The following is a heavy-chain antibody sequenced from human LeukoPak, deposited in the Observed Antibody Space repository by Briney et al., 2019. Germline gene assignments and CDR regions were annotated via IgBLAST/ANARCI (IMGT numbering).Heavy chain of an antibody. V-gene: IGHV3-73*01. Sequence: GSLKLSCAASGFAFSDSAMHWVRQAPGKGRVWVGRIRSKANSYATAYAASVKGRFTISRDDSKNTAYLQMNSLKTEDTAVYYCTRGSQDSSSNWFDPWGQGTLVTVSS. CDR1: GFAFSDSA. J-gene: IGHJ5*02. CDR2: IRSKANSYAT. D-gene: IGHD3-22*01. CDR3: TRGSQDSSSNWFDP.